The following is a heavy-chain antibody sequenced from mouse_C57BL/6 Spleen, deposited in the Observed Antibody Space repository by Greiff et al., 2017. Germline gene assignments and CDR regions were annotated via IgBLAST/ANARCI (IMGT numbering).Heavy chain of an antibody. D-gene: IGHD2-5*01. CDR2: IYPRSGNT. Sequence: QVQLQQSGAELARPGASVKLSCKASGYTFTSYGISWVKQRTGQGLEWIGEIYPRSGNTYYNEKFKGKATLTADKSSSTAYMELRSLTSEDSAVYVCARGDYSNYERDYFNYWGQGTTLTVSS. CDR3: ARGDYSNYERDYFNY. CDR1: GYTFTSYG. J-gene: IGHJ2*01. V-gene: IGHV1-81*01.